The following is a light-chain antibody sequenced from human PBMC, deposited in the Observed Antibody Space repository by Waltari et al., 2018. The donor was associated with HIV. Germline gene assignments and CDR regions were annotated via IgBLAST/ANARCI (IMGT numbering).Light chain of an antibody. CDR3: SSYTSSSTPVV. J-gene: IGLJ2*01. CDR1: SSDIGTYNY. V-gene: IGLV2-14*01. CDR2: DVR. Sequence: QSALTQPASVSGSPGQSITISCTGTSSDIGTYNYVSSYQQHPGKAPKLMIYDVRNRPSGVSNRFSGSKSGNTASLTISGLQAEDEADYYCSSYTSSSTPVVFGGGTKLTVL.